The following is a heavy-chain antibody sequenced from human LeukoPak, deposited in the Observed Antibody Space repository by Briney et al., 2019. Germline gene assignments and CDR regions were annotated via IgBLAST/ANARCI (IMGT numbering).Heavy chain of an antibody. V-gene: IGHV3-21*01. J-gene: IGHJ4*02. D-gene: IGHD1-26*01. Sequence: PGGSLRLSCAASGFTFSTYSMNWVRQAPGKGLEWVSSISSSSKYIYYADSVRGRFTISRDNAKNSLYLQMNSLRAEDTAVYYCAREGRELFDYWGQGTLVTVSS. CDR2: ISSSSKYI. CDR3: AREGRELFDY. CDR1: GFTFSTYS.